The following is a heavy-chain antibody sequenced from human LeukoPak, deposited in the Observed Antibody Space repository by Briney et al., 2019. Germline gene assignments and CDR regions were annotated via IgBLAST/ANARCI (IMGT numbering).Heavy chain of an antibody. D-gene: IGHD6-19*01. CDR3: ARYNSGWSYFDY. CDR2: IFYSGST. Sequence: SETLSLTCTVSGDSISNYYWSWIRQPPGKGLDWIWYIFYSGSTNYNPSLKSRVTMSVDTSKSQFSLKLSSVTAADTAIYYCARYNSGWSYFDYWGQGTLVTVSS. V-gene: IGHV4-59*01. CDR1: GDSISNYY. J-gene: IGHJ4*02.